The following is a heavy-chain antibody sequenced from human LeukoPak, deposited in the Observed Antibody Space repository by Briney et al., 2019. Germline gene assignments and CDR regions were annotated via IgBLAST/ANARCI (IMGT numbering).Heavy chain of an antibody. CDR1: GFSFSSYW. CDR3: TRGYVGIDY. Sequence: QTGGSLRLSCAASGFSFSSYWMHWVRQAPGKGLVWVSRINTDGSSTIYADSVKGRFTISRDNAKNTLYLQMNSLRAEDTAVYYCTRGYVGIDYWGQGTLVTVSS. CDR2: INTDGSST. J-gene: IGHJ4*02. V-gene: IGHV3-74*01. D-gene: IGHD5-12*01.